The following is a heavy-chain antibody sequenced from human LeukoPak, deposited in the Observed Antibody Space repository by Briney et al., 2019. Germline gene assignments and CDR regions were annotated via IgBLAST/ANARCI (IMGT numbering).Heavy chain of an antibody. Sequence: ASVKVSCKASGYTFTTYDINWVRQATGQGLEWMGWINPNSGGTNYAQKFQGRVTMTRDTSISTAYMELSRLRSDDTAVYYCARSRTYYYDSSGAGDAFDIWGQGTMVTVSS. V-gene: IGHV1-2*02. CDR2: INPNSGGT. D-gene: IGHD3-22*01. CDR1: GYTFTTYD. J-gene: IGHJ3*02. CDR3: ARSRTYYYDSSGAGDAFDI.